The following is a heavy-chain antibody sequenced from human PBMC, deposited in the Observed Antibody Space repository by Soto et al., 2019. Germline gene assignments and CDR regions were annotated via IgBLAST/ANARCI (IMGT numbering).Heavy chain of an antibody. Sequence: EVQLVESGGGLVQPGGSLRLSCAASGFTVSSNYMSWVRQAPGKGLEWVSVIYSGGSTYYADSVKGRFIISRHNSKNTLYLQMNSLRAEDTAVYYCAGGIAAAGTDYYYYYYMDVWGKGTTVTVSS. CDR1: GFTVSSNY. CDR3: AGGIAAAGTDYYYYYYMDV. D-gene: IGHD6-13*01. J-gene: IGHJ6*03. CDR2: IYSGGST. V-gene: IGHV3-53*04.